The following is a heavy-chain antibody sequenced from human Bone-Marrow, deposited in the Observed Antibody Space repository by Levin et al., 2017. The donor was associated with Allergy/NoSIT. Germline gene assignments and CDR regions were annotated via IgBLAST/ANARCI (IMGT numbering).Heavy chain of an antibody. CDR2: IKDNGET. CDR1: AFTVSGKF. Sequence: PGGSLRLSCAASAFTVSGKFMTWVRQAPGKGLDWVSVIKDNGETNYADSVKGRFTISRDSTKNTLYLQVDSLRVEDTGVYYCVGRAEAVLRGAFDIWGQGTMVTVSS. D-gene: IGHD1-26*01. J-gene: IGHJ3*02. CDR3: VGRAEAVLRGAFDI. V-gene: IGHV3-66*01.